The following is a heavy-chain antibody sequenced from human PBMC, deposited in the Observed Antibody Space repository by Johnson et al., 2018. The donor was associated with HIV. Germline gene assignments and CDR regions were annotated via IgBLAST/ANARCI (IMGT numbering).Heavy chain of an antibody. Sequence: VQLVESGGGLVQPGRSLRLSCAASGFTSDDYAMYWVRQGPGKGLEWVSGISWNSGSIGYADTVRGRFTISRDNAKNSLYLQMNSLRAEDTAVYYCARNGLIPAAKGVAFDIWGQGTTVTVSS. CDR3: ARNGLIPAAKGVAFDI. CDR1: GFTSDDYA. J-gene: IGHJ3*02. D-gene: IGHD2-2*01. V-gene: IGHV3-9*02. CDR2: ISWNSGSI.